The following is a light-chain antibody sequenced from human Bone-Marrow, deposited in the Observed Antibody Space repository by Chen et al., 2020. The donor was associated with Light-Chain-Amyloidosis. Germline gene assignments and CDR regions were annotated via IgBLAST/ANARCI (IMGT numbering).Light chain of an antibody. CDR1: DLPTKY. Sequence: YELTQPPSVSVSPGQTGRITCSGDDLPTKYAYWYQQTPGQAPVLVIHRDTERPSGISERFSGSSSGTTATLTISGVQAEDEADYHCQSADSSGTYEVIFGGGTKLTVL. J-gene: IGLJ2*01. V-gene: IGLV3-25*03. CDR3: QSADSSGTYEVI. CDR2: RDT.